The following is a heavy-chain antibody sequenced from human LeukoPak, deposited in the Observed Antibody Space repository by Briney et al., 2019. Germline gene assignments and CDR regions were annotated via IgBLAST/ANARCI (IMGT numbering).Heavy chain of an antibody. CDR1: GGSFSGYY. V-gene: IGHV4-59*10. CDR2: IYTSGST. J-gene: IGHJ5*02. CDR3: ARASYYYGSGSGPRFDP. Sequence: SETLSLTCAVYGGSFSGYYWSWIRQPAGKGLEWIGRIYTSGSTNYNPSLKSRVTMSVDTSKNQFSLKLSSVTAADTAVYYCARASYYYGSGSGPRFDPWGQGTLVTVSS. D-gene: IGHD3-10*01.